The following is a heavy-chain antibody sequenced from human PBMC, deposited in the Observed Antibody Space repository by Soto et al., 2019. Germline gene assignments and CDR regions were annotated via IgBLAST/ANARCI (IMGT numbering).Heavy chain of an antibody. CDR3: ARHNRYSSTWFEGWFDP. D-gene: IGHD6-13*01. Sequence: EVQLVQSGAEVKKAGESLKISCQGSGYSFTNYWVGWVRQIPGRGLEWMGIIHPGDSDTRYSPFFQGQGTISADKSISTAYLQWSSLKASDTAMYYCARHNRYSSTWFEGWFDPWGQGTLVTVSS. J-gene: IGHJ5*02. CDR1: GYSFTNYW. CDR2: IHPGDSDT. V-gene: IGHV5-51*03.